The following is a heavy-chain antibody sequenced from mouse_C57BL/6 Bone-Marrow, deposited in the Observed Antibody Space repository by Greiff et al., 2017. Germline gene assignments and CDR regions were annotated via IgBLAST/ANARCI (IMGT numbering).Heavy chain of an antibody. Sequence: EVQLQQSGAELVRPGASVKLSCTASGFNIKDDYMHWVKQRPEQGLEWIGWIDPENGDTEYASKFQGKATITADTSSNTAYLQLSSLTSEDTAVYYCNTVYGNYGAWFAYWGQGTLVTVSA. V-gene: IGHV14-4*01. CDR1: GFNIKDDY. CDR3: NTVYGNYGAWFAY. CDR2: IDPENGDT. D-gene: IGHD2-1*01. J-gene: IGHJ3*01.